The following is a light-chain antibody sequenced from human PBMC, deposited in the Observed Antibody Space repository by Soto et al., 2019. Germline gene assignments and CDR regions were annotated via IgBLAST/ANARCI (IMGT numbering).Light chain of an antibody. V-gene: IGKV3-15*01. CDR2: DAS. CDR1: QSISSN. CDR3: QQYNNWTRT. J-gene: IGKJ1*01. Sequence: MVLTQSPGTLSLSPGERATLSCRASQSISSNSLAWYQQKHGQAPRLFIYDASTRATGIPARFSGSVSGTDCTITISSLQYEDGAVYYCQQYNNWTRTFGQGTKVDIK.